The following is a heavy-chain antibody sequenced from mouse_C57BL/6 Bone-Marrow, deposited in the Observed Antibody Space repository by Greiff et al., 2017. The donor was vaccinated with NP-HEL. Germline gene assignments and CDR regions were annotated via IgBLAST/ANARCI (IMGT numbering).Heavy chain of an antibody. CDR1: GFTFSDFY. CDR3: ARDAEDYGSSSFAY. D-gene: IGHD1-1*01. CDR2: SRNKANDYTT. J-gene: IGHJ3*01. V-gene: IGHV7-1*01. Sequence: EVKVVESGGGLVQSGRSLRLSCATSGFTFSDFYMEWVRQAPGKGLEWIAASRNKANDYTTEYSASVKGRFIVSRDTSQSILYLQMNALRAEDTAIYYCARDAEDYGSSSFAYWGQGTLVTVSA.